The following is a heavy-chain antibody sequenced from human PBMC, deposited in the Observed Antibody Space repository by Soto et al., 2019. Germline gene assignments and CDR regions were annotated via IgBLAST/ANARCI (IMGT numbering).Heavy chain of an antibody. Sequence: QVQLVQSGAEVKKPGASVRLSCKVSGNSFDNFAVHWVRQTPGQRPEWMGRINVGDDKTKYSEKFQGRVIVSYDTSATTAYMELRALSSEDTAVYYCARAKYDYIWGSYHPFDQWAQGAQVTVAS. CDR2: INVGDDKT. CDR3: ARAKYDYIWGSYHPFDQ. V-gene: IGHV1-3*01. CDR1: GNSFDNFA. D-gene: IGHD3-16*02. J-gene: IGHJ4*02.